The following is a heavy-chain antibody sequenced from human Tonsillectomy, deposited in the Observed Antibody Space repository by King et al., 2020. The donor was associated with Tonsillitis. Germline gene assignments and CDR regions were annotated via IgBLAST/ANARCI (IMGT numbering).Heavy chain of an antibody. J-gene: IGHJ4*02. Sequence: VQLVESGGGLIQPGGSLRLSCAASGFTFSSYAMSWVRQAPGKGLEWVSTISGSGDITYYADSVKGRFTISRDNSKNTLYLQMNSLRAEDTAVYHCAKALSFGDYISGEDYFDYWGQGTLVTVSS. CDR3: AKALSFGDYISGEDYFDY. D-gene: IGHD4-17*01. CDR2: ISGSGDIT. V-gene: IGHV3-23*04. CDR1: GFTFSSYA.